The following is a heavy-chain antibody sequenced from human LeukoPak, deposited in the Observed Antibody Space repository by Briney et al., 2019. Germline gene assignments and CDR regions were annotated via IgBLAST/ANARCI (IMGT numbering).Heavy chain of an antibody. Sequence: ASVKVSCKASGYTFTGYYMHWVRQAPGQGLEWMGWITPHSGVTNYAQKFQGRVTMTSDTSINTVYMEVSRLRSDDTAVYYCARVTWGPAAVGAGYRWFDPWGQGTLVTVSA. V-gene: IGHV1-2*02. CDR2: ITPHSGVT. CDR3: ARVTWGPAAVGAGYRWFDP. CDR1: GYTFTGYY. J-gene: IGHJ5*02. D-gene: IGHD2-2*01.